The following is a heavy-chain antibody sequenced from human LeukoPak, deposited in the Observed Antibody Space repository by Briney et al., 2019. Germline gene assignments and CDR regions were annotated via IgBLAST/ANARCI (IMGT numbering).Heavy chain of an antibody. D-gene: IGHD3-22*01. Sequence: SVKVSCKASGYTFTSYGISWVRQAPGQGLEWMGWISAYNGNTNYAQKLQGRVTMTTDTSTSTAYMELRSLRSDDTAVYYCARDVLRYSGYYRYGMDVWGQGTTVTVSS. CDR3: ARDVLRYSGYYRYGMDV. CDR2: ISAYNGNT. J-gene: IGHJ6*02. V-gene: IGHV1-18*01. CDR1: GYTFTSYG.